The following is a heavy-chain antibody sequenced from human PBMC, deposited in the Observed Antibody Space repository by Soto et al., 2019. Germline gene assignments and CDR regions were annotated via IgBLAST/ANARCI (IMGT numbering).Heavy chain of an antibody. CDR3: ARERVLYYSYGNFDY. CDR1: GFTFSSYA. CDR2: ISYDGSNK. J-gene: IGHJ4*02. D-gene: IGHD5-18*01. V-gene: IGHV3-30-3*01. Sequence: GGSLRLSCAASGFTFSSYAMHWVRQAPGKGLEWVAVISYDGSNKYYADSVKGRFTISRDNSKNTLYLQMNSLRAEDTAVYYCARERVLYYSYGNFDYWGQGTLVTVSS.